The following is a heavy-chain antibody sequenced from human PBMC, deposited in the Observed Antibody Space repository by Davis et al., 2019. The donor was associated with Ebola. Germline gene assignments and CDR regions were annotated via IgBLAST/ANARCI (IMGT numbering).Heavy chain of an antibody. CDR1: GYTFTSYG. J-gene: IGHJ4*02. CDR3: ARAQFPTTSDH. V-gene: IGHV1-18*01. CDR2: ISAYNGNT. Sequence: ASVKVSCKASGYTFTSYGISWVRQAPGQGLEWMGWISAYNGNTNYAQKLQGRVTMTTDTSTSTACMEVGSLRSDDTAVYYCARAQFPTTSDHWGQGTLVTVSS. D-gene: IGHD1-1*01.